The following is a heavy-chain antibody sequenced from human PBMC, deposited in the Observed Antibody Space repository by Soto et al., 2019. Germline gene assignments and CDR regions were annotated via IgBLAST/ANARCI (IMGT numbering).Heavy chain of an antibody. V-gene: IGHV1-69*01. CDR3: ASAYDSSALFDY. D-gene: IGHD3-22*01. J-gene: IGHJ4*02. CDR1: GGTFSSYA. CDR2: IIPIFGTA. Sequence: QVQLVQSGAEVKKPGSSVKVSCKASGGTFSSYAISWVRQAPGQGLEWMGGIIPIFGTANYAQTFQGRVTITADESTSTAFLELSSLRSEDTAVYYCASAYDSSALFDYWGQGTLVTVSS.